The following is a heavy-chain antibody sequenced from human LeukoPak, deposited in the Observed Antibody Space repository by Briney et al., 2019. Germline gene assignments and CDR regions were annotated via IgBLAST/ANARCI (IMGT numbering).Heavy chain of an antibody. CDR1: GFTFSSYW. D-gene: IGHD1-1*01. Sequence: GGSLRLSCAASGFTFSSYWVHWVRQAPGKGLVWVSRITSDGSSTSYADSVKGRFTISRDNAKNTLYLQMNSLRAEDTAVYYCARRWNDGRLFDYWGQGTLVTVSS. J-gene: IGHJ4*02. CDR3: ARRWNDGRLFDY. V-gene: IGHV3-74*01. CDR2: ITSDGSST.